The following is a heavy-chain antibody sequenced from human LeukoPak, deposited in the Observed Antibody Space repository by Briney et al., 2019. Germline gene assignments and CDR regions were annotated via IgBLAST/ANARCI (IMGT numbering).Heavy chain of an antibody. Sequence: AGGSLRLSCAASGFTFSSYWMSWVRQAPGKGLEWVANIKQDGSEKYYVDSVKGRFTISRDNAKNSLYLQMNSLRAEGTAVYYCARDKWELLSWFDPWGQGTLVTVSS. CDR1: GFTFSSYW. J-gene: IGHJ5*02. CDR2: IKQDGSEK. CDR3: ARDKWELLSWFDP. D-gene: IGHD1-26*01. V-gene: IGHV3-7*01.